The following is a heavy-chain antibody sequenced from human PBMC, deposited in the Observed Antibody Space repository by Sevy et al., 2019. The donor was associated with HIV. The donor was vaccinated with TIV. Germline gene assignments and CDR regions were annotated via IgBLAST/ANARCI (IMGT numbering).Heavy chain of an antibody. J-gene: IGHJ4*02. V-gene: IGHV3-53*01. Sequence: GGSLRLSCAASGFTVSSNYLSWVHQAPGKGLEWVSVIYSGGSTYYADSVKGRFTISRDNSKNTLYLQMNSLRAEDTAVYYCARYGIASASFDYWGQGTLVTVSS. CDR1: GFTVSSNY. D-gene: IGHD6-13*01. CDR2: IYSGGST. CDR3: ARYGIASASFDY.